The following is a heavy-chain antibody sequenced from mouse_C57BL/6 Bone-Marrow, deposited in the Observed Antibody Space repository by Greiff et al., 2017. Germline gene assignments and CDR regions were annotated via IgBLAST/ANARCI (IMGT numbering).Heavy chain of an antibody. J-gene: IGHJ1*03. CDR1: GYTFTSYW. V-gene: IGHV1-52*01. CDR2: IDPSDSET. D-gene: IGHD3-1*01. Sequence: QVQLQQPGAELVRPGSSVKLSCKASGYTFTSYWMHWVKQRPIQGLEWIGNIDPSDSETHYNQKFKDKATLTVDKSSSTAYMQLSSLTSEDSAVYYCARSVGPEGYWYFDVWGTGTTVTVSS. CDR3: ARSVGPEGYWYFDV.